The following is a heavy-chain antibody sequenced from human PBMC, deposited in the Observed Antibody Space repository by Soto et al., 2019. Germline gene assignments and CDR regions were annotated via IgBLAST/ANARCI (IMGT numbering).Heavy chain of an antibody. CDR2: INPSGGST. CDR1: GYTFTIYY. D-gene: IGHD2-21*02. V-gene: IGHV1-46*01. J-gene: IGHJ4*02. Sequence: ASVKVSCKASGYTFTIYYMHWVRQAPGQGLEWMGIINPSGGSTSYAQKFQGRVTMTRDTSTSTVYMELSSLRSEDTAVYYCARDHGYCGGDCFTYYFDYWGQGTLVTVSS. CDR3: ARDHGYCGGDCFTYYFDY.